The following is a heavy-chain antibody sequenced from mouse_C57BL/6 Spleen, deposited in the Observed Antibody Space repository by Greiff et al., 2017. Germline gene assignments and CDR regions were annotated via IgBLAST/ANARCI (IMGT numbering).Heavy chain of an antibody. CDR3: VYDYAWFAY. CDR2: INPNNGGT. V-gene: IGHV1-22*01. CDR1: GYTFTDYN. D-gene: IGHD2-4*01. J-gene: IGHJ3*01. Sequence: EVQLQQSGPELVKPGASVKMSCKASGYTFTDYNMHWVKQSHGKSLEWIGYINPNNGGTSYNQKFKGKATLTVNKSSRTAYMELRSLTSEDSAVYYCVYDYAWFAYWGQGTLVTVSA.